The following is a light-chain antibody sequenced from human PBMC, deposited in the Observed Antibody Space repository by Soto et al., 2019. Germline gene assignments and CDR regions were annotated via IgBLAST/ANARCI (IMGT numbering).Light chain of an antibody. CDR3: LQDYNYPWT. CDR2: AAS. V-gene: IGKV1-6*01. CDR1: QGISSY. Sequence: AIQLTQSPSSLSASTGDRVTITCRASQGISSYLAWYQQKPGKAPKLLIYAASSLQSGVPSRFSDSGSGTDFTLTITSLQPEDFATYYCLQDYNYPWTFGQGTKVDIK. J-gene: IGKJ1*01.